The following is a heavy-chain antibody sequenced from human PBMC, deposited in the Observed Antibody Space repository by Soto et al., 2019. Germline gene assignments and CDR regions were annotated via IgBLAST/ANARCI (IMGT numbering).Heavy chain of an antibody. J-gene: IGHJ5*02. CDR2: INSEGSST. Sequence: EVQLVESGGGLVQPGGSLRLSCAASGFTISGHWMHWVRQVPGKGLVWVSRINSEGSSTSYADSVKGRFIISRDNAKNTLFLQMNSLRAEDTAVYYCARSYSGTYGCFDPLGQGTLVNVSS. D-gene: IGHD1-26*01. CDR3: ARSYSGTYGCFDP. CDR1: GFTISGHW. V-gene: IGHV3-74*01.